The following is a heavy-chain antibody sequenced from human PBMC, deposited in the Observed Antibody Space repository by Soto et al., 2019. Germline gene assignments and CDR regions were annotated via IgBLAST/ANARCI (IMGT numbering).Heavy chain of an antibody. V-gene: IGHV5-10-1*01. CDR1: GYSFTSYW. CDR2: IDPSDSYT. D-gene: IGHD3-10*01. J-gene: IGHJ6*02. Sequence: GESLKISCKGSGYSFTSYWISWVRQMPGKGLEWMGRIDPSDSYTNYSPSSQGHVTISADKSISTAYLQWSSLKASDTTMYYCASGSNHYYGSGSYPPYYYNYGMDVWGQGTTVTVSS. CDR3: ASGSNHYYGSGSYPPYYYNYGMDV.